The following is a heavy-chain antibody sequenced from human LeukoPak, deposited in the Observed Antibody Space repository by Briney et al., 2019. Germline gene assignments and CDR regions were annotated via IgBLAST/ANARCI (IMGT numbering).Heavy chain of an antibody. D-gene: IGHD3-10*01. V-gene: IGHV3-30*02. CDR2: IRYDGSNK. J-gene: IGHJ4*02. Sequence: PGGSLRLSCAASGFTFSSYGMHWVRQAPGKGLEWVAFIRYDGSNKYYADSVKGRFTISRDNSKNTLYLQMNSLRAEDTAVYYCARDEPGYGEFLLYWGQGTLVTVSS. CDR1: GFTFSSYG. CDR3: ARDEPGYGEFLLY.